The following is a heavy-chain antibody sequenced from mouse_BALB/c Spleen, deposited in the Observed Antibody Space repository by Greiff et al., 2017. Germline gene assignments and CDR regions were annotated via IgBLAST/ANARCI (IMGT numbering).Heavy chain of an antibody. CDR1: GFSLTSYG. D-gene: IGHD2-1*01. CDR2: IWAGGST. J-gene: IGHJ3*01. V-gene: IGHV2-9*02. CDR3: ASHYGNYVFAWFAY. Sequence: QVQLKESGPGLVAPSPCLSITCTVSGFSLTSYGVHWVRQPPGKGLEWLGVIWAGGSTNYNSALMSRLSISKDNSKSQVFLKMNSLQTDDSAMYYCASHYGNYVFAWFAYGGQGTLVTVSA.